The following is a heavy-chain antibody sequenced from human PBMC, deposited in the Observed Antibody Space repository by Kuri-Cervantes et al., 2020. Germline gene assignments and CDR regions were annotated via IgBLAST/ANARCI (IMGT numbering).Heavy chain of an antibody. J-gene: IGHJ4*02. CDR3: AKDGYNGALDY. D-gene: IGHD5-24*01. Sequence: LSLTCAASEFTFNTYGMHWVRQAPGKGLEWVSFIRSHGNNRYYADSLKGRFTISRDNSKNSLYLQMNSLRTEDTALYYCAKDGYNGALDYWGQGTLVTVSS. V-gene: IGHV3-30*02. CDR2: IRSHGNNR. CDR1: EFTFNTYG.